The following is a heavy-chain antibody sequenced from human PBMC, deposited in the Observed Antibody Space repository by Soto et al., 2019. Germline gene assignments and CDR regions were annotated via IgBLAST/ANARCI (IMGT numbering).Heavy chain of an antibody. J-gene: IGHJ6*02. CDR1: GGSISSYY. Sequence: SGTLSLTCTVSGGSISSYYWSWIRQPPGKGLEWIGYIYYSGSTNYNPSLKSRVTISVDTSKNQFSLKLSSVTAADTAVYYCATVSNGSGSYLGYYGMDVWGQGTTVTVSS. V-gene: IGHV4-59*01. D-gene: IGHD3-10*01. CDR2: IYYSGST. CDR3: ATVSNGSGSYLGYYGMDV.